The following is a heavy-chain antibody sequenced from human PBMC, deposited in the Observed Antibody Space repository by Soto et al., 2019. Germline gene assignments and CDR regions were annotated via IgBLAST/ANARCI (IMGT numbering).Heavy chain of an antibody. CDR2: IIPIINIA. V-gene: IGHV1-69*02. D-gene: IGHD2-21*01. CDR3: ARTGDRDY. J-gene: IGHJ4*02. CDR1: GGFSSYS. Sequence: QGQLVQSGAEVKKPGSSVKVSCKASGGFSSYSISWVRQAPGQGLEWMGRIIPIINIANYAQRLQGRITITADKSTTTAYMELSSLRYEDTAVYYCARTGDRDYWGQGSLVTVSS.